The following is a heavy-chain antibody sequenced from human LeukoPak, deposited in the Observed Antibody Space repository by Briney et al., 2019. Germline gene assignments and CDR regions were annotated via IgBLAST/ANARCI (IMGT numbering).Heavy chain of an antibody. CDR3: ARDQAGYSSSWAVDY. J-gene: IGHJ4*02. V-gene: IGHV3-7*01. CDR1: GFIFSNYE. CDR2: IKQDGSEK. Sequence: GGSLRLSCAASGFIFSNYEMNWVRQAPGKGLEWVANIKQDGSEKYYVDSVKGRFTISRDNAKNSLYLQMNSLRAEDTAVYYCARDQAGYSSSWAVDYWGQGTLVTVSS. D-gene: IGHD6-13*01.